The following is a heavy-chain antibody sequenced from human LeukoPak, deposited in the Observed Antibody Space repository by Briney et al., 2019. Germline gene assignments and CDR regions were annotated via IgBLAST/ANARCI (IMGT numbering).Heavy chain of an antibody. CDR3: ARAPSPYGWGGGYYYYYYMDV. V-gene: IGHV1-8*01. CDR2: MNPNSGNT. CDR1: GYTFTSYD. D-gene: IGHD3-10*01. Sequence: ASVKVSCKASGYTFTSYDINWVRQATGQGLEWMGWMNPNSGNTGYAQKFQGRVTMTRNTSISTAYMELSSRRSEDTAVYYYARAPSPYGWGGGYYYYYYMDVWGKGTTVTISS. J-gene: IGHJ6*03.